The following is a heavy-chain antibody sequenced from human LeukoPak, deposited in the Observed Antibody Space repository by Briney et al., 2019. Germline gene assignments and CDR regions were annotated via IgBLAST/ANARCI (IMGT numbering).Heavy chain of an antibody. CDR1: GGSNSSYS. J-gene: IGHJ4*02. V-gene: IGHV4-59*01. Sequence: SETLSLTRTVSGGSNSSYSWSWIRQPPGKGLEWIGYIYYSGSTNYNPSLKSRVTISVDTSKNQFSLKLSSVTAADTAVYYCASKQWVPYYYRFCGQGTLVTVSS. CDR3: ASKQWVPYYYRF. D-gene: IGHD1/OR15-1a*01. CDR2: IYYSGST.